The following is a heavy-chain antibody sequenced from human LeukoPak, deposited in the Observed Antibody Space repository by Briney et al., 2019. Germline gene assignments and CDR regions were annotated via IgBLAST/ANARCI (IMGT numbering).Heavy chain of an antibody. J-gene: IGHJ4*02. CDR1: GFTFSSHW. Sequence: PGGSLRLSCAASGFTFSSHWMTWVRQAPGKGLEFMANIKQGGSVINYVDSVRGRFTISRDNAKNSLYLHMNSLRAEDTAVYYCARDGGWTTFDSWGQGTLVAVSS. V-gene: IGHV3-7*01. D-gene: IGHD3-16*01. CDR3: ARDGGWTTFDS. CDR2: IKQGGSVI.